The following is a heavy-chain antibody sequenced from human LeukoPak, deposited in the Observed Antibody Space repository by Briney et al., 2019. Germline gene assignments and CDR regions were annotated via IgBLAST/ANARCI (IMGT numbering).Heavy chain of an antibody. CDR3: ARTPSPIAYDFWSGYSTVVTWLDP. D-gene: IGHD3-3*01. CDR2: IYPGDSDT. V-gene: IGHV5-51*01. Sequence: GESLKISCKGSGYSFTSYWIGWVRQMPGKGLEWMGIIYPGDSDTRYSPSFQGQVTISADKSISTAYLQWSGLKASDTAMYYCARTPSPIAYDFWSGYSTVVTWLDPWGQGTLVTVSS. CDR1: GYSFTSYW. J-gene: IGHJ5*02.